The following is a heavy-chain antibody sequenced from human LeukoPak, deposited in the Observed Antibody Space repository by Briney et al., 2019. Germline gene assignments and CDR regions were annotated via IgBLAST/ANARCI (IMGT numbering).Heavy chain of an antibody. J-gene: IGHJ4*02. D-gene: IGHD6-6*01. Sequence: GGSLRLSCAASGFTVSNNYMSWVRQAPGKGLEWVSVIYSGGSTYYADSVKGRFTVSRDTSKNTLSLQMNSLRAEDTAVYYCASLSLGHYWGQGTLVTVSS. CDR2: IYSGGST. V-gene: IGHV3-53*01. CDR1: GFTVSNNY. CDR3: ASLSLGHY.